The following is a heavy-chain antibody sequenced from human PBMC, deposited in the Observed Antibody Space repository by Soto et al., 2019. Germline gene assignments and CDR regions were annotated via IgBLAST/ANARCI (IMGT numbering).Heavy chain of an antibody. D-gene: IGHD4-4*01. CDR2: IIPIFGTA. V-gene: IGHV1-69*06. CDR1: GGTFSSYA. J-gene: IGHJ6*02. CDR3: ARHSNRNYYYYGMDV. Sequence: SVKVSCKASGGTFSSYAISWVRQAPGQGLEWMGGIIPIFGTANYAQKFQGRVTITADKSTSTAYMELSSLRSEDTAVYYCARHSNRNYYYYGMDVWGQGTTVTVSS.